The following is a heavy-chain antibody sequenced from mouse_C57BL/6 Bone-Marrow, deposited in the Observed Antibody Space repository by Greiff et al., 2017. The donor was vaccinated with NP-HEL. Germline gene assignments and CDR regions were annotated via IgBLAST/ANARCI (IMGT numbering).Heavy chain of an antibody. CDR3: ARGDYYGLDY. J-gene: IGHJ2*01. D-gene: IGHD1-1*01. V-gene: IGHV5-17*01. CDR1: GFTFSDYG. Sequence: DVMLVESGGGLVKPGGSLKLSCAASGFTFSDYGMHWVRQAPEKGLEWVAYISSGSSTIYYADTVKGRFTISRDNAKNTLFLQMTSLRSEDTAMYYCARGDYYGLDYWGQGTTLTVSS. CDR2: ISSGSSTI.